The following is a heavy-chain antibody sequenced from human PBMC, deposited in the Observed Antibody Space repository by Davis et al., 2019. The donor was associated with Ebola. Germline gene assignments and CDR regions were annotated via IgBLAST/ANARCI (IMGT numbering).Heavy chain of an antibody. CDR1: GFTFSSYN. J-gene: IGHJ4*02. Sequence: GGSLRLSCAASGFTFSSYNMNWVRQAPGKGLEWVSYISSGSGSIYYADSVKGRFTISRDNSKNTLYLQMNSLRAEDTAVYYCARHDYGDSHFDYWGQGTLVTVSS. CDR2: ISSGSGSI. CDR3: ARHDYGDSHFDY. D-gene: IGHD4-17*01. V-gene: IGHV3-48*01.